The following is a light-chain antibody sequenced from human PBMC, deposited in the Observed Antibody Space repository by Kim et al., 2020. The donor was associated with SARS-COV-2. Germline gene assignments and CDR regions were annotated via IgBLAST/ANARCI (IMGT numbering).Light chain of an antibody. Sequence: LTQPASVSGSPGQSITISCTGTSSDVGGYNYVSWYQQHPGKAPKLMIYDVSKRPSGVSNRFSGSKSGNTASLTISGLQAEDEADYYCSSYTSSSTFVFGTGTKVTVL. J-gene: IGLJ1*01. CDR3: SSYTSSSTFV. CDR1: SSDVGGYNY. V-gene: IGLV2-14*01. CDR2: DVS.